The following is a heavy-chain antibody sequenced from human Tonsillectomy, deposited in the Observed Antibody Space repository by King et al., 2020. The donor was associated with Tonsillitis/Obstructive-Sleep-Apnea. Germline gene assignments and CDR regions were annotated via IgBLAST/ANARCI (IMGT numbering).Heavy chain of an antibody. Sequence: QLVQSGGGLVQPGGSLRLSCAASGFTFSSYEMNWVRQAPGKGLEWVSYISSSGSTIYYADSVKGRFTISRDNAKNSLYLQMNSLRAEDTAVYYCARQAVTTISNWFDPWGQGTLVTVSS. J-gene: IGHJ5*02. D-gene: IGHD4-11*01. CDR1: GFTFSSYE. V-gene: IGHV3-48*03. CDR3: ARQAVTTISNWFDP. CDR2: ISSSGSTI.